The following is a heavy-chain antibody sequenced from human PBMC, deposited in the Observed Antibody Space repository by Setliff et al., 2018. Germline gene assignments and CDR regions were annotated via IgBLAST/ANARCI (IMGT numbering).Heavy chain of an antibody. J-gene: IGHJ3*02. V-gene: IGHV3-20*04. CDR3: ARDYYDSSGYPDDAFDI. CDR2: INWNGGST. Sequence: LRLSCAASGFTFDDYGMSWVRQAPGKGLEWVSGINWNGGSTGYADSVKGRFTISRDNAKNSLYLQMNSLRAEDTALYYCARDYYDSSGYPDDAFDIWGQGTMVTVSS. D-gene: IGHD3-22*01. CDR1: GFTFDDYG.